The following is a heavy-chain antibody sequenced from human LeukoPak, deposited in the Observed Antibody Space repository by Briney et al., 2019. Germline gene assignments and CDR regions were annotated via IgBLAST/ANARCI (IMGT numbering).Heavy chain of an antibody. CDR1: GFTFDDYA. D-gene: IGHD2-21*01. Sequence: GGSLRLSCAASGFTFDDYAMHWVRQAPGKGLEWVSLISGDGGSTYYADSVKGRFTISRDNAKNSLYLQMNSLRAEDTAVYYCARAGIVVVIAHFDYWGQGTLVTVSS. CDR2: ISGDGGST. CDR3: ARAGIVVVIAHFDY. J-gene: IGHJ4*02. V-gene: IGHV3-43*02.